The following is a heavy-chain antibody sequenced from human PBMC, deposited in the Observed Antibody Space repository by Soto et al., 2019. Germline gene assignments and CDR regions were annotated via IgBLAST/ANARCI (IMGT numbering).Heavy chain of an antibody. CDR1: GFTFGDYA. CDR3: TRVSGYSYGYSYGMDV. V-gene: IGHV3-49*04. CDR2: IRTKVYGGTA. Sequence: GSLRLSCTASGFTFGDYAMSWVRQAPGKGLEWVCLIRTKVYGGTAEYAASVKGRFTISRDDSKSIADLQMDSLKTEDTAVYYCTRVSGYSYGYSYGMDVWGQGTTVTVSS. J-gene: IGHJ6*02. D-gene: IGHD5-18*01.